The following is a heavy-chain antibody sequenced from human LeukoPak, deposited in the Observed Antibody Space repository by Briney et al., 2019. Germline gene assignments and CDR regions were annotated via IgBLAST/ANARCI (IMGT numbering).Heavy chain of an antibody. CDR1: GGSISSSSYY. CDR2: IYYSGST. V-gene: IGHV4-39*07. CDR3: ASRGDGYKDFDY. Sequence: SETLSLTCTVSGGSISSSSYYWGWIRQPPGKGLEWIGSIYYSGSTYYNPSLKSRVTISVDTSKNQFSLKLSSVTAADTAVYYCASRGDGYKDFDYWGQGTLVTVSS. J-gene: IGHJ4*02. D-gene: IGHD5-24*01.